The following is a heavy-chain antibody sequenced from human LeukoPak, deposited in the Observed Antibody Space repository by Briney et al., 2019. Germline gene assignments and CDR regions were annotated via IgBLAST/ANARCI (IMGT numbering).Heavy chain of an antibody. D-gene: IGHD2-15*01. CDR3: ARACSGGSCYSDNWFDP. CDR2: INPNSGDT. V-gene: IGHV1-2*06. J-gene: IGHJ5*02. CDR1: GYTFTGYY. Sequence: ASVKVSCKASGYTFTGYYMHWVRQAPGQGLEWMGRINPNSGDTNYAQKVQGRVTMTRDTSISTAYMELSRLRSDDTAVYYCARACSGGSCYSDNWFDPWGQGTLVTVSS.